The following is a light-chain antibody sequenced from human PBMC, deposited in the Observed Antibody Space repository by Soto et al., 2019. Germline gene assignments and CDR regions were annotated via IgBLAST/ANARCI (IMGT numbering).Light chain of an antibody. CDR2: DNY. J-gene: IGLJ3*02. Sequence: QSVLTQPPSMSAAPGQRVTISCSGTSSNIGDNYVSWYRQFPGTAPELLIYDNYKRPSGIPDRFSGSKPGTSATLGITGLQTGDEADYYCGTWDTSLSNWVFGGGTKVTVL. CDR1: SSNIGDNY. CDR3: GTWDTSLSNWV. V-gene: IGLV1-51*01.